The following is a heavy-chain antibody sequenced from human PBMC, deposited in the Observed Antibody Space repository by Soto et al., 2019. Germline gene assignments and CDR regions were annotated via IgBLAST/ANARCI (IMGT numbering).Heavy chain of an antibody. CDR1: GFTFSSYA. V-gene: IGHV3-23*01. D-gene: IGHD3-3*01. CDR2: ISGSGGST. J-gene: IGHJ6*03. Sequence: GSLRLSCAASGFTFSSYAMSWVRQAPGKGLEWVSAISGSGGSTYYADSVKGRFTISRDNSKNTLYLQMNSLRAEDTAVYYCAKVGFLEWLPYYYYYMDVWGKGTTVTVSS. CDR3: AKVGFLEWLPYYYYYMDV.